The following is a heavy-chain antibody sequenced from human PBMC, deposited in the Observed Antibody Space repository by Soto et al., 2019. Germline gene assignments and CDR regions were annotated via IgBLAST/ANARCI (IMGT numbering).Heavy chain of an antibody. V-gene: IGHV3-49*03. D-gene: IGHD2-15*01. Sequence: GGSLRLSCTASGFTFGDYAMSWFRQAPGKGLEWVGFIRSKAYGGTTEYAASVKGRFTISRDDSKSIAYLQMNSLKTEDTAVYYCTRDSSIADLEGYCSGGSCDLYYYYGMDVWGQGTTVTVSS. CDR3: TRDSSIADLEGYCSGGSCDLYYYYGMDV. CDR2: IRSKAYGGTT. J-gene: IGHJ6*02. CDR1: GFTFGDYA.